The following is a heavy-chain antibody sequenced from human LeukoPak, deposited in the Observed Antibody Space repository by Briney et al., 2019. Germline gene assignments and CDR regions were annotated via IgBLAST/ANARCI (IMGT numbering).Heavy chain of an antibody. V-gene: IGHV3-21*01. D-gene: IGHD2-2*01. CDR3: AREDQGIVVVPAAPSAMDV. J-gene: IGHJ6*03. CDR1: GFTFSSYS. CDR2: ISSSSSYI. Sequence: PGGSLRLSCAASGFTFSSYSMNWVRQAPGKGLEWVSSISSSSSYIYYADSVKGRFTISRDNAKNSLYLQTNSLRAEDTAVYYCAREDQGIVVVPAAPSAMDVWGKGTTVTVSS.